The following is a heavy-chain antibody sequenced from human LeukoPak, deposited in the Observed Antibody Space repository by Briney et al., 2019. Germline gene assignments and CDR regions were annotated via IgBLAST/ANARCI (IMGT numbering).Heavy chain of an antibody. CDR2: IYYSGST. CDR3: ARRIRSRLSGGFDP. CDR1: GGSISTYY. Sequence: PSETLSLTCTVSGGSISTYYWSWIRRPPGKGLEWIGYIYYSGSTNYNPSLKSRVTISVDTSKNQFSLKLSSVTAADTAVYYCARRIRSRLSGGFDPWGQGTLVTVSS. D-gene: IGHD6-13*01. V-gene: IGHV4-59*01. J-gene: IGHJ5*02.